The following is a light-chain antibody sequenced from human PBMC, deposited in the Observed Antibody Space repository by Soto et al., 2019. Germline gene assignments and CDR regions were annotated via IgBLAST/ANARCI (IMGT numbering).Light chain of an antibody. CDR1: SSDIGAYDY. CDR3: SSHAGSSSTLV. CDR2: EVT. V-gene: IGLV2-14*01. Sequence: QSVLTQPASVSGSPGQSITISCTGTSSDIGAYDYVSWYQQYPGRVPKLLIHEVTNRPSGVSDRFSGSKSGNTASLTISGLQTEDEADYYCSSHAGSSSTLVFGTGTKVTVL. J-gene: IGLJ1*01.